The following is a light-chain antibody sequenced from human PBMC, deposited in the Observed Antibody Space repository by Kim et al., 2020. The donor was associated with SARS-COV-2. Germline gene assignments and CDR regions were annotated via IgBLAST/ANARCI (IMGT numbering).Light chain of an antibody. CDR1: TGSVTSGCY. Sequence: PGGTVTLTCASSTGSVTSGCYPNWFQQKPGQAPRALIYSTSNKRSWAPARFSGSLLGGKAALTLSGVQPEDEAEYYCLLYYGGAWVFGGGTQLTVL. V-gene: IGLV7-43*01. J-gene: IGLJ3*02. CDR2: STS. CDR3: LLYYGGAWV.